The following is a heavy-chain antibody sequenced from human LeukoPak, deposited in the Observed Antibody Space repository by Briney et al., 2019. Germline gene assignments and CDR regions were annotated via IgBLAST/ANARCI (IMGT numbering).Heavy chain of an antibody. CDR2: IWYDGSNK. V-gene: IGHV3-33*06. D-gene: IGHD4-11*01. CDR3: AKETVTTRGNWFDP. Sequence: GGSLRLSCAASGFTFSSYGMHWVRQAPGKGLEWVVVIWYDGSNKYYADSVKGRFTISRDNSKNTLYLQMNSLRAEDTAVYYCAKETVTTRGNWFDPWGQGTLVTVSS. J-gene: IGHJ5*02. CDR1: GFTFSSYG.